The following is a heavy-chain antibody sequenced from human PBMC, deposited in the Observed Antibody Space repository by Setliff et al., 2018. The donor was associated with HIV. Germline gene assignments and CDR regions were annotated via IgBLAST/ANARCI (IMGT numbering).Heavy chain of an antibody. CDR2: INHSGST. CDR3: ARLRLLYHYYYMDV. Sequence: PSETLSLTCAVYGGSFSGYYWSWIRQPPGKGLEWIGEINHSGSTNYNPPLKSRVTISVDTSKNQFSLKLSSVTAADTAVYYCARLRLLYHYYYMDVWGKGTTVTVSS. V-gene: IGHV4-34*01. J-gene: IGHJ6*03. CDR1: GGSFSGYY.